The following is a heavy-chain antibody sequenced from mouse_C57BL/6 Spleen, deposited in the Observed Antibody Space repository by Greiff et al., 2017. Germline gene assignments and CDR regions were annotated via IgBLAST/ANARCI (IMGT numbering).Heavy chain of an antibody. J-gene: IGHJ4*01. V-gene: IGHV1-64*01. Sequence: QVQLQQPGAELVKPGASVKLSCKASGYTFTSYWMHWVKQRPGQGLEWIGMIHPNSGSTNYNEKFKSKATLTVDKSSSTAYMQLSSLTSEDSAVYYCARRDDYGSSPLAMDYWGQGTSVTVSS. CDR2: IHPNSGST. CDR3: ARRDDYGSSPLAMDY. CDR1: GYTFTSYW. D-gene: IGHD1-1*01.